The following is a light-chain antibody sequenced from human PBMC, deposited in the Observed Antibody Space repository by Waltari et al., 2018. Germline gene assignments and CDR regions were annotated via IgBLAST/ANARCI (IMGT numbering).Light chain of an antibody. Sequence: QSALTQPRSVSGSPGQSVTISCSGTSSDVGNYNFVSWYQQHPGNAPKLLIHDVVKRPSGVPDRVSGSKSGNTASLTISGLQTEDEADYYCCSYAGSYTFVFGGGTQLTVL. J-gene: IGLJ7*01. CDR2: DVV. CDR1: SSDVGNYNF. V-gene: IGLV2-11*01. CDR3: CSYAGSYTFV.